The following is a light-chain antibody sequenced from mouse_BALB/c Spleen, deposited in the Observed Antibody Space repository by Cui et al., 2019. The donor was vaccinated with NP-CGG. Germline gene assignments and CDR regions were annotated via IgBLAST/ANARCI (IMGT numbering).Light chain of an antibody. CDR1: TGAVTTSNY. Sequence: QAVVTQESALTTSPGETVTLTCRSSTGAVTTSNYANWVQEKPDHFFTGLIGDTNNRAPGVPARFSGSLIGDKAALTITGAQTEDEAIYFCALWYSNHWVFGGGNKLTVL. J-gene: IGLJ1*01. V-gene: IGLV1*01. CDR3: ALWYSNHWV. CDR2: DTN.